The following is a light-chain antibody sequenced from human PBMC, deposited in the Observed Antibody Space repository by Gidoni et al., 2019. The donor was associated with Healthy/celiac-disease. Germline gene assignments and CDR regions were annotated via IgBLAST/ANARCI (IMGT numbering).Light chain of an antibody. Sequence: EIVLTQSPATLSFSPGEIATLSCRASESVSSDLAWYQQKPGQDPRLLIYDASNRATGIPARFSGSGSGTDFTLTISSLEPEDFAVYYCQQRSNWPPYTFGQGTKLEIK. CDR2: DAS. CDR3: QQRSNWPPYT. CDR1: ESVSSD. V-gene: IGKV3-11*01. J-gene: IGKJ2*01.